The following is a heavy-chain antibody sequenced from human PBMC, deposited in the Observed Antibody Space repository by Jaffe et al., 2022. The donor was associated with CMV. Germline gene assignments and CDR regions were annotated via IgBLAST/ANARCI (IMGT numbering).Heavy chain of an antibody. CDR3: AREEYSSSWYISY. CDR2: INHSGST. Sequence: QVQLQQWGAGLLKPSETLSLTCAVYGGSFSGYYWSWIRQPPGKGLEWIGEINHSGSTNYNPSLKSRVTISVDTSKNQFSLKLSSVTAADTAVYYCAREEYSSSWYISYWGQGTLVTVSS. V-gene: IGHV4-34*01. D-gene: IGHD6-13*01. J-gene: IGHJ4*02. CDR1: GGSFSGYY.